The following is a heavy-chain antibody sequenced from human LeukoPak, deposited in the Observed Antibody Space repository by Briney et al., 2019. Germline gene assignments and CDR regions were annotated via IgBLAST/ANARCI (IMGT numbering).Heavy chain of an antibody. CDR1: GFTFSSYP. V-gene: IGHV3-21*01. J-gene: IGHJ4*02. CDR2: ISSGSSYI. CDR3: ARSFALSGSG. D-gene: IGHD3-10*01. Sequence: SGGSLRLSCVASGFTFSSYPMNWVRQAPGKGLEWVSYISSGSSYINYAESVKGRFTISRDNANNSLYLQMNSLRVEDTAVYYCARSFALSGSGWGQGSLVTVYS.